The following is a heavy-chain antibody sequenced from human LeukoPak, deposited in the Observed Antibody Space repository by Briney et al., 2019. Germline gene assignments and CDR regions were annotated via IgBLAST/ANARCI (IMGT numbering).Heavy chain of an antibody. CDR2: ISDNGGGT. Sequence: GGSLRLSCVASGFIFRNYAMSWVRQAPGEGLEWVSGISDNGGGTYYADSLKGRFTISSDNSKNMLYLQMNSLRAEDTAVYYCAKESGALGAPLYDYWGRGILVTASS. V-gene: IGHV3-23*01. J-gene: IGHJ4*02. D-gene: IGHD4/OR15-4a*01. CDR1: GFIFRNYA. CDR3: AKESGALGAPLYDY.